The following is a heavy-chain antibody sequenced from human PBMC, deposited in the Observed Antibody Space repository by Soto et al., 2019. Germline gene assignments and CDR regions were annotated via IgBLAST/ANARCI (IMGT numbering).Heavy chain of an antibody. V-gene: IGHV3-74*01. D-gene: IGHD6-13*01. J-gene: IGHJ4*02. Sequence: GGSLRLSCAASGFTFSRYWMHWVRQGPGKGLVWVARINIDRSSTNYADFVKGRFTISRDNAKNTLYMQMNILTAGDTAVYYCVRDSRDSSSWDYWGRGTLVTVSS. CDR2: INIDRSST. CDR1: GFTFSRYW. CDR3: VRDSRDSSSWDY.